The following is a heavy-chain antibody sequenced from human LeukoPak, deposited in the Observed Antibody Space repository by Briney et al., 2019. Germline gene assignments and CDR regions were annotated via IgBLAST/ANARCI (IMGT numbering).Heavy chain of an antibody. V-gene: IGHV4-38-2*01. CDR3: ARLSGSYRELVRPLDY. D-gene: IGHD1-26*01. CDR1: GYSISSGYY. Sequence: TSETLSLTCAVSGYSISSGYYWGWIRQPPGKGLEWIGSIYHSGSTYYNPSLKSRVTISVDTSKNQFSLKLSSVTAADTAVYYCARLSGSYRELVRPLDYWGQGTLVTVSP. CDR2: IYHSGST. J-gene: IGHJ4*02.